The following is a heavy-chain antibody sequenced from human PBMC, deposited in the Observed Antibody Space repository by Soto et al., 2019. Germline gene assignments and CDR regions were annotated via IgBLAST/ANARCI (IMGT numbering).Heavy chain of an antibody. CDR2: INAGNGNT. CDR3: ARVLESSSTQPFYGMDV. D-gene: IGHD6-13*01. CDR1: GYSFTSYA. Sequence: ASVKVSCKASGYSFTSYAMHWVRQAPGQRLEWMGWINAGNGNTKYSQKFQGRVTITRDTSASTVYMEVSSLRSEDTAVYYFARVLESSSTQPFYGMDVWGQGTTVTVCS. V-gene: IGHV1-3*01. J-gene: IGHJ6*02.